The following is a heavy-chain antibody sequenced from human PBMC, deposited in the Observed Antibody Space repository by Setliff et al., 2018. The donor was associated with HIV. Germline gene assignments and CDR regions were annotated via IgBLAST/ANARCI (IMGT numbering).Heavy chain of an antibody. CDR2: IHHGGST. D-gene: IGHD1-7*01. Sequence: PSETLSLTCAVYGGSFTAYYWTWIRQPPGKGLEWIGEIHHGGSTNYMPSLKNRVTISVDTSKNQFSLKLSSVTAADTAVYYCARGDGTKYYYYYYMDVWGKGTTVTVSS. CDR1: GGSFTAYY. V-gene: IGHV4-34*01. CDR3: ARGDGTKYYYYYYMDV. J-gene: IGHJ6*03.